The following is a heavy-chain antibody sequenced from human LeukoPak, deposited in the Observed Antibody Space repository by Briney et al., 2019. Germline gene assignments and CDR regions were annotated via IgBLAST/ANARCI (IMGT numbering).Heavy chain of an antibody. CDR2: IYYSGST. D-gene: IGHD6-13*01. Sequence: ASETLSLTCTVSGGSISSSSYYWGWLRQPPGKGLEWIGSIYYSGSTYYNPSLKSRVTISVDTSKNQFSLKLSSVTAADTAVYYCATWRRAAAALNPASFDPWGQGTLVTVSS. CDR3: ATWRRAAAALNPASFDP. CDR1: GGSISSSSYY. V-gene: IGHV4-39*07. J-gene: IGHJ5*02.